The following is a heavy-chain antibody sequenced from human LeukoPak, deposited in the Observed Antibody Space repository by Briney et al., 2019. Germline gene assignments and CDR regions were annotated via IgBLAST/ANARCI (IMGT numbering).Heavy chain of an antibody. Sequence: ETLSLTCALYGGSFVDYYWSWVRQAPGKGLEWVSAISGSGGSTYYADSVKGRFTISRDNSKNTLYLQMNSLRAEDTAVYYCAKGVWQLAPFDYWGQGTLVTVSS. CDR3: AKGVWQLAPFDY. J-gene: IGHJ4*02. D-gene: IGHD6-6*01. CDR1: GGSFVDYY. V-gene: IGHV3-23*01. CDR2: ISGSGGST.